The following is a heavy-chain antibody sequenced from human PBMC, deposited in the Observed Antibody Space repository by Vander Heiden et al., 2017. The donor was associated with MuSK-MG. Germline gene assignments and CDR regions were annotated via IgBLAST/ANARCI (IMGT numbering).Heavy chain of an antibody. V-gene: IGHV4-39*01. CDR1: GGSISGTDYY. J-gene: IGHJ4*02. Sequence: QLQLQESGPGLVKPSETLSLTCSVSGGSISGTDYYWGWIRQPPGKGLEWIGSIYYTGSTYYNPSLKSRVTISVDTVNNQFSLKLRSVTAADTAVYFCSRQDWGFNSQDYWGQGTLATVSS. D-gene: IGHD3-16*01. CDR3: SRQDWGFNSQDY. CDR2: IYYTGST.